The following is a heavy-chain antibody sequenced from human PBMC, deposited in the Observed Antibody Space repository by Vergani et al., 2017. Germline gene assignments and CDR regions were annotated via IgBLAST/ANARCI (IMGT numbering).Heavy chain of an antibody. V-gene: IGHV6-1*01. CDR2: TYYRSKWYN. Sequence: QVQLQQSGPGLVKPSQTLSLTCAISGDSVSSNSAAWNWMRQSPSRGLEWLGRTYYRSKWYNDYAVSVKSRITINPDTSKNQFFLQLNSVTPEDTAVYYCSRDAPTVTTTGYYYYYGMDVWGQGTTVTVSS. CDR1: GDSVSSNSAA. J-gene: IGHJ6*02. D-gene: IGHD4-17*01. CDR3: SRDAPTVTTTGYYYYYGMDV.